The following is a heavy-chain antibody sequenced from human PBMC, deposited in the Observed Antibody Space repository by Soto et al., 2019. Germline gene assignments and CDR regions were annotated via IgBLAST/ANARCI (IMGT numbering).Heavy chain of an antibody. CDR1: GYTFTNYG. J-gene: IGHJ4*02. D-gene: IGHD3-22*01. CDR2: ISAYNGNT. CDR3: ARGQKNYYDSSGYYSPFDC. Sequence: ASVKVSCKASGYTFTNYGISWVRQAPGQGLEWMGWISAYNGNTNYAQKLQGRVTMTTDTSTSTAYMELRSLRSEDTAVYYCARGQKNYYDSSGYYSPFDCWGQGTLVTVSS. V-gene: IGHV1-18*01.